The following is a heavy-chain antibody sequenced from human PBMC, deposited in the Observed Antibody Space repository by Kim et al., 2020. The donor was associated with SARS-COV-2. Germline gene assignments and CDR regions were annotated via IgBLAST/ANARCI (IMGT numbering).Heavy chain of an antibody. V-gene: IGHV3-15*01. D-gene: IGHD1-1*01. J-gene: IGHJ4*02. CDR2: GTT. Sequence: GTTDYAGPVKGRFTITRDASETTLYLQMNSLKNEDTGVYYCTTVGTLAGDWGQGTLVTVSS. CDR3: TTVGTLAGD.